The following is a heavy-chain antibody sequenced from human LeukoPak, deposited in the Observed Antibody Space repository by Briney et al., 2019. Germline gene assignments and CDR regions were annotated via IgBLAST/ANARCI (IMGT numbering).Heavy chain of an antibody. D-gene: IGHD1/OR15-1a*01. CDR3: VRGTTWLDY. J-gene: IGHJ4*02. V-gene: IGHV1-18*01. CDR2: ISTYSGNT. Sequence: GASVKVSCKASDYTFTRYGITWLRQAPGQGLDWMGWISTYSGNTNYTQKLQGRLTMTTDTSTSTAYMELRSLRSDDTAVYYCVRGTTWLDYWGQGTLVTVSS. CDR1: DYTFTRYG.